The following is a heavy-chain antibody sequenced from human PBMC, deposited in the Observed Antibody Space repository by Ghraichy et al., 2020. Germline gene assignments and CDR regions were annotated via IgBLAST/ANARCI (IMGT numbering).Heavy chain of an antibody. CDR2: IYGRGNT. J-gene: IGHJ4*02. Sequence: GESLNISCAVSDFSVSRYYVSWVRQAPGKGLEWISVIYGRGNTYYADSLKDRFIVSRDNSKNTLHLQISSLSAEDTALYFCAGGNWVFDFWGQGTLVTVSS. V-gene: IGHV3-66*01. CDR1: DFSVSRYY. D-gene: IGHD1-1*01. CDR3: AGGNWVFDF.